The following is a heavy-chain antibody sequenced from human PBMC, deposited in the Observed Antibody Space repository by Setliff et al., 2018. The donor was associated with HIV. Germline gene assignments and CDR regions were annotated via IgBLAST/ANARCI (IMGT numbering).Heavy chain of an antibody. CDR3: ARVQVSGTYPIDY. CDR1: SYSISSGYY. CDR2: IFSSGST. D-gene: IGHD3-10*01. J-gene: IGHJ4*02. Sequence: SETLSLTCAVSSYSISSGYYWNWIRQSPGGGLEWIGFIFSSGSTKYNPSLQSRVTMSIDTSKNQFSLRLTSVTAADTAVYYCARVQVSGTYPIDYWGQGTLVTVSS. V-gene: IGHV4-38-2*01.